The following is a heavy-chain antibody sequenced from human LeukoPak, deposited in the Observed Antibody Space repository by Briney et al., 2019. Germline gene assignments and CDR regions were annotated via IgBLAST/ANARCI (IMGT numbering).Heavy chain of an antibody. D-gene: IGHD3-22*01. CDR1: GYTFTSYG. J-gene: IGHJ4*02. Sequence: GASVKVSCKASGYTFTSYGISWVRQAPGQGLEWMGWISAYNGNTNYAQKLQGRVTMTTDTSTSTAYMELRSLRSDDTAVYYCARTKQNYYDSSGYYFDYWGQGTLVTVSS. CDR3: ARTKQNYYDSSGYYFDY. V-gene: IGHV1-18*01. CDR2: ISAYNGNT.